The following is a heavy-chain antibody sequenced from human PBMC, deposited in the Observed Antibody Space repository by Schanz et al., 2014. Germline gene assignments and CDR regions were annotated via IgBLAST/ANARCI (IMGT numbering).Heavy chain of an antibody. Sequence: EVQLVESGGGLVQPGGSLRLSCAASGITFSTYAMTWVRQAPGKGLEWVSSISAGGTNTYYADSVKGRFTLSRDNSKNTLYLQMNSLIVEDTAVYYCAKEGTVVSGSPRDYWGRGTLVTVSS. CDR1: GITFSTYA. D-gene: IGHD3-10*01. V-gene: IGHV3-23*04. J-gene: IGHJ4*02. CDR2: ISAGGTNT. CDR3: AKEGTVVSGSPRDY.